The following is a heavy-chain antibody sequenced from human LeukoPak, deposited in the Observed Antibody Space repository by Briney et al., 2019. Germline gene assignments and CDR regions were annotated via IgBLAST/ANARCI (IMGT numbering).Heavy chain of an antibody. CDR2: IYYSGST. CDR1: GVSISSYY. Sequence: SETLSLTCTVSGVSISSYYWSWIRQPPGKGLEWIGYIYYSGSTNYNPSLKSRVTISVDTSKNQFSLKLSSVTAADTAVYYCARGRVLWFGESPNWFDPWGQGTLVTVSS. D-gene: IGHD3-10*01. J-gene: IGHJ5*02. V-gene: IGHV4-59*01. CDR3: ARGRVLWFGESPNWFDP.